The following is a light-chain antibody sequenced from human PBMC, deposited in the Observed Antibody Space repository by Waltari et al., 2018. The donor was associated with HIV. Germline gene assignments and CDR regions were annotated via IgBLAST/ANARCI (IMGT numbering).Light chain of an antibody. Sequence: EIVVTQVPAALSVSPGERASLSCIASQSVSTNLAWYHQVSGQAPRLLISDSSNRATGVPDRFSGSGSGTHFTLTISSLQSEDSGVYYCQQYNDWPRAFGLGTKVEV. CDR1: QSVSTN. CDR3: QQYNDWPRA. CDR2: DSS. V-gene: IGKV3-15*01. J-gene: IGKJ1*01.